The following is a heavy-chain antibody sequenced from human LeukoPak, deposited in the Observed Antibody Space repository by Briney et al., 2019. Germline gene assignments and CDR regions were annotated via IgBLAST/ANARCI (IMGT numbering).Heavy chain of an antibody. Sequence: PGGSLRLSCAASGFTFSSYGMHWVRQAPGKGLEWVAVIWYDGSNKYYADSVKGRFTISRDNSKNTLYLKMNSLRAEDTAVYYCARDSGGSAFDYWGQGTLVTVSS. V-gene: IGHV3-33*01. CDR2: IWYDGSNK. CDR3: ARDSGGSAFDY. CDR1: GFTFSSYG. D-gene: IGHD3-10*01. J-gene: IGHJ4*02.